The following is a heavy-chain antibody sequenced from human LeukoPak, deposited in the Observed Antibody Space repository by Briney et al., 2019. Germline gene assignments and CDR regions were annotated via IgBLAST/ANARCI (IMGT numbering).Heavy chain of an antibody. Sequence: KPSETLSLTCTVSGGSISSSSYYWGWIRQPPGKGLEWIGEINHSGSTNYNPSLKSRVTISVDTSKNQFSLKLSSVTAADTAVYYCARRRRGVAVAGTWNYWGQGTLATVSS. V-gene: IGHV4-39*07. J-gene: IGHJ4*02. CDR1: GGSISSSSYY. CDR3: ARRRRGVAVAGTWNY. CDR2: INHSGST. D-gene: IGHD6-19*01.